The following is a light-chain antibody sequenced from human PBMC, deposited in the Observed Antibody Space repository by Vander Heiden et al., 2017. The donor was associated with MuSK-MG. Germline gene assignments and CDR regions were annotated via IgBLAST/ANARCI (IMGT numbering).Light chain of an antibody. V-gene: IGLV3-1*01. J-gene: IGLJ2*01. CDR1: KLGDKY. Sequence: SSELTQPPSVSVSPRQTTSITCSGDKLGDKYASWYQQKPGQYPMLVIYQDNKRPSGIPERFSGSNSGNTATLTISGTQAMDEADYYCQAWDSSTVVFGGGTKLTVL. CDR2: QDN. CDR3: QAWDSSTVV.